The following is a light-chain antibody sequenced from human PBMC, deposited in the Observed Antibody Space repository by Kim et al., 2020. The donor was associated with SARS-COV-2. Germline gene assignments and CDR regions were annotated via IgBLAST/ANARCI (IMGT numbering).Light chain of an antibody. V-gene: IGKV1-5*01. CDR1: QNVSKW. CDR2: DAS. Sequence: ASVGDRVTITCRASQNVSKWLAWYQQRPGKAPKFLIYDASTLEIGVPSRFSGSGSGTEFTLTISSLQPDDFATYYCQHYNTNSWTFGQGTKVDIK. CDR3: QHYNTNSWT. J-gene: IGKJ1*01.